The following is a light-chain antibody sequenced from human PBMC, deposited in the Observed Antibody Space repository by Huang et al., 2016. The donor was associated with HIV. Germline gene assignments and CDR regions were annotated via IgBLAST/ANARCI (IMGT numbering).Light chain of an antibody. V-gene: IGKV1-5*03. J-gene: IGKJ1*01. CDR3: QHQWT. Sequence: DIQVTQSPSTLSAFVGDRVNIPCRTSQRISTWLAWYQQRPLKAPNLLISKASNLETWVPSRFSGNGSGTEFTLTINGLQPDDLATYYCQHQWTFGQGTKVEIK. CDR2: KAS. CDR1: QRISTW.